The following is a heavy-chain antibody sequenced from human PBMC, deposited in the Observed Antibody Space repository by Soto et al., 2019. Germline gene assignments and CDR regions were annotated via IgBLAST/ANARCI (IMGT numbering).Heavy chain of an antibody. Sequence: QVQLVESGGGVVQPGRSLRLSCAASGFTLSDYAIHWVRQAPGKGLEWVAALSYDGSKEFYADSVKGRFTISRDSSKNTLFLQMDSLRTDDTAIYYCERLHITMIASDAFDIWGQGTMVTVSS. J-gene: IGHJ3*02. CDR2: LSYDGSKE. CDR1: GFTLSDYA. CDR3: ERLHITMIASDAFDI. V-gene: IGHV3-30-3*01. D-gene: IGHD3-22*01.